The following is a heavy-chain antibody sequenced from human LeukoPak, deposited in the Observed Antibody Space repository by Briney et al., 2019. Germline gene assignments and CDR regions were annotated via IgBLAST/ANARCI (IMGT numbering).Heavy chain of an antibody. CDR2: ISGSGGST. J-gene: IGHJ4*02. CDR1: GFTFRSYG. D-gene: IGHD3-22*01. Sequence: GGTLRLSCAASGFTFRSYGMSWVRQAPGKGLEWVSSISGSGGSTYFADSVKGRFTISRDNSKNTLYLQMNSLRAEDTAVYYCAKWATGYYDSSGYCLDYWGQGNLVTVSS. V-gene: IGHV3-23*01. CDR3: AKWATGYYDSSGYCLDY.